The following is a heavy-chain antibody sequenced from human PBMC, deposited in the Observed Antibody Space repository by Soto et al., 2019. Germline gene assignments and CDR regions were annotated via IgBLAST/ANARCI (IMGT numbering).Heavy chain of an antibody. V-gene: IGHV4-4*07. Sequence: SETLSLTCTVSGGSIRSYYWSWIRQPAGKGLEWIGRIYTSGSTNYNPSLNSRVTMSVDTSDNKFTLKLCSETAADTAVDYCVKSPASSYASSGYYYPYYFDFWGQGTLVTVSS. CDR2: IYTSGST. CDR3: VKSPASSYASSGYYYPYYFDF. J-gene: IGHJ4*02. CDR1: GGSIRSYY. D-gene: IGHD3-22*01.